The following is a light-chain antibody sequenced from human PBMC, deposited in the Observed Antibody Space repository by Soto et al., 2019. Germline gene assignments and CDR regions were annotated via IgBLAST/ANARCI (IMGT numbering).Light chain of an antibody. CDR1: QSINNY. CDR2: DAS. Sequence: EIVLTQPPATLSLSPGESATLSCRASQSINNYLAWYQHKPGQAPRLLIYDASHRATGIPARFSGSGSGTDFTLTISSLEPEDFAVYFCHQRSNWPPTFGPGTKVDIK. CDR3: HQRSNWPPT. J-gene: IGKJ3*01. V-gene: IGKV3-11*01.